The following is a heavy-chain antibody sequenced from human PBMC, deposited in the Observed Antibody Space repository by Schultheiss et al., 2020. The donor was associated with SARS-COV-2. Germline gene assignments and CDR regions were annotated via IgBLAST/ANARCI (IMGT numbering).Heavy chain of an antibody. CDR3: ARDRYCSGGSCSA. D-gene: IGHD2-15*01. CDR1: GGSISSYY. J-gene: IGHJ5*02. Sequence: SETLSLTCTVSGGSISSYYWSWIRQPPGKGLEWIGEINHSGSTNYNPSLKSRVTISVDTSKNQFSLKLSSVTAADTAVYYCARDRYCSGGSCSAWGQGTLVTVSS. V-gene: IGHV4-4*08. CDR2: INHSGST.